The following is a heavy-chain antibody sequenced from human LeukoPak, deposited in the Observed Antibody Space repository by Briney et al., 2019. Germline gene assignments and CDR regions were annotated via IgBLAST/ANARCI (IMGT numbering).Heavy chain of an antibody. D-gene: IGHD4-17*01. V-gene: IGHV1-46*01. Sequence: GASLKVSCKASGYTFTSYYMCCGCHSPGQGVECMGIIKPIGGRTSYAQNFQGRVTMSRDTSTSTVYMELSSLRSEDTAVYYCARDNDGDYEGVKNGLWFDPWGQGTLVTVSS. CDR2: IKPIGGRT. CDR3: ARDNDGDYEGVKNGLWFDP. J-gene: IGHJ5*02. CDR1: GYTFTSYY.